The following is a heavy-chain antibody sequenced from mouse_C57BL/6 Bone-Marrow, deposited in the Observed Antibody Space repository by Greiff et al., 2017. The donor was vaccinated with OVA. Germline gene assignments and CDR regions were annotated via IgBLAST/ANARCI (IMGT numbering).Heavy chain of an antibody. CDR1: GYTFTSYW. CDR2: IYPGSGST. CDR3: AKAPYSNYGRGAMDY. J-gene: IGHJ4*01. Sequence: QVQLQQPGAELVKPGASVKMSCKASGYTFTSYWITWVKQRPGQGLEWIGDIYPGSGSTNYNEKFKSKATLTVDTSSSTAYMQLSSLTSEDSAVYYCAKAPYSNYGRGAMDYWGQGTSVTVSS. V-gene: IGHV1-55*01. D-gene: IGHD2-5*01.